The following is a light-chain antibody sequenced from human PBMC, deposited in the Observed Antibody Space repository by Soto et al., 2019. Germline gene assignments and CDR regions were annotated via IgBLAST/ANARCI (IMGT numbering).Light chain of an antibody. CDR2: GAS. Sequence: EIVLTQSPAPLSVSPGERVTLSCRASQSADINLAWYQQKPGQAPRLLIYGASTRATDMSGTFSGRGSGTEFTLTISNRRPEDFAVYYCQQYHNWPITFGQGTRLEIK. CDR3: QQYHNWPIT. J-gene: IGKJ5*01. V-gene: IGKV3-15*01. CDR1: QSADIN.